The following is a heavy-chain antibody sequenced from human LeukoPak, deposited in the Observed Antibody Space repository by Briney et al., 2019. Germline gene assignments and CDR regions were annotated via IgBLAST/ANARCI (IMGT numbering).Heavy chain of an antibody. V-gene: IGHV4-39*01. CDR3: AGHPGYYDSSGPKDY. Sequence: PSETLSLTCTVSGGSISSSSYYWGWIRQPPGKGLEWIGSMYYSGSTYYNPSLKSRVTLSVDTSKTQFSLKLSSVTAADAAVYFCAGHPGYYDSSGPKDYWGQGTLVTVSS. J-gene: IGHJ4*02. D-gene: IGHD3-22*01. CDR1: GGSISSSSYY. CDR2: MYYSGST.